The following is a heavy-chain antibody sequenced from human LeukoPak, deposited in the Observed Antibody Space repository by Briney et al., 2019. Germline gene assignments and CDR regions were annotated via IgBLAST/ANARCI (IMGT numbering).Heavy chain of an antibody. Sequence: PSETLSLTCTVSGGSISSYYWSWIRQPAGKGLEWIGRIYTSGSTNYNPSLKSRVTMSVDTSKNQFSLKLSSVTAADTAVYYCARLLAVAGKSQRNWYFDLWGRGTLVTVSS. CDR3: ARLLAVAGKSQRNWYFDL. CDR1: GGSISSYY. CDR2: IYTSGST. D-gene: IGHD6-19*01. V-gene: IGHV4-4*07. J-gene: IGHJ2*01.